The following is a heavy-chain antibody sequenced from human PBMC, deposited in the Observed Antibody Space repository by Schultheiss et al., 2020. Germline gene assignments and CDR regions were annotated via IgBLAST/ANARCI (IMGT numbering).Heavy chain of an antibody. V-gene: IGHV3-48*02. CDR1: GFTFSSYS. CDR2: ISSSSSTI. J-gene: IGHJ4*02. Sequence: GGSLRLSCAASGFTFSSYSMNWVRQAPGKGLEWVSYISSSSSTIYYADSVKGRFTISRDNAKNSLYLQMNSLRDEDTAVYYCARGPHVLRFLEWLLGLDYWGQGTLVTFSS. D-gene: IGHD3-3*01. CDR3: ARGPHVLRFLEWLLGLDY.